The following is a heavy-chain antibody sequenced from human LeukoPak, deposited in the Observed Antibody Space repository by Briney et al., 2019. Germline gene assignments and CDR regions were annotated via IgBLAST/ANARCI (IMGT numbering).Heavy chain of an antibody. CDR1: GYSFTSYW. V-gene: IGHV5-51*01. CDR2: IYPGDSDT. Sequence: GESLKISCKGSGYSFTSYWIGWVRQMPGKGLEWMGIIYPGDSDTRYSPSFQGQGTISADKSISTAYLQWSSLKASDTAMYYCARHYSSGWYGDWFDPWGQGTLVTVSS. J-gene: IGHJ5*02. CDR3: ARHYSSGWYGDWFDP. D-gene: IGHD6-19*01.